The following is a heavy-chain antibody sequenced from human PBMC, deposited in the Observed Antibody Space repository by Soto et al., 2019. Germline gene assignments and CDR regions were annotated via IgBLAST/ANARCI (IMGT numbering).Heavy chain of an antibody. J-gene: IGHJ4*02. CDR1: GYTFTSYG. CDR2: ISAYNGNT. V-gene: IGHV1-18*01. D-gene: IGHD6-6*01. CDR3: ARAPPYSSSPEYYFDY. Sequence: ASVKVSCKASGYTFTSYGISWVRQAPGQGLEWMGWISAYNGNTNYAQKLQGRVTMTTVTSTSTAYMELRSLRSDDTAVYYCARAPPYSSSPEYYFDYWGQGTLVTVSS.